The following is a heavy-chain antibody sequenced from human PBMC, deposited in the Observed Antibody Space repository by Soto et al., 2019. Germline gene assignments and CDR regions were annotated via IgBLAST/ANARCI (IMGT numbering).Heavy chain of an antibody. J-gene: IGHJ6*02. CDR1: GESVCSNSAA. V-gene: IGHV6-1*01. CDR2: TYYRSKWYN. CDR3: ARDGYSYGYYYYYYGMDV. Sequence: SQTLSLTCAISGESVCSNSAAWNWIRQSPSRGLEWLGRTYYRSKWYNDYAVSVKSRITINPDTSKNQFSLQLNSVTPEDTAVYYCARDGYSYGYYYYYYGMDVWGQGTTVTVSS. D-gene: IGHD5-18*01.